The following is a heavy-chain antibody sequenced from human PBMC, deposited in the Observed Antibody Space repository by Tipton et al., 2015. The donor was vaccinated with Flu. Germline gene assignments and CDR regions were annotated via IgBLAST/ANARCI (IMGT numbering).Heavy chain of an antibody. J-gene: IGHJ2*01. CDR2: IYPGDSDT. Sequence: VQLVQSGAEVKKPGESLKISCKGSGYSFASYWIGWVRQMPGKGLEWMGIIYPGDSDTRYSPSFQGQVTISADKSISTAYLQWSSLKASDTAMYYCARQHYDFWSGYYKSGWYFDLWGRGTLVPVSS. D-gene: IGHD3-3*01. V-gene: IGHV5-51*01. CDR3: ARQHYDFWSGYYKSGWYFDL. CDR1: GYSFASYW.